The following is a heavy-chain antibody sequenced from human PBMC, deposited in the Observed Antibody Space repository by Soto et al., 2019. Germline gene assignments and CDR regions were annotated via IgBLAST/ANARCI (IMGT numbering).Heavy chain of an antibody. CDR3: ARGKETYYDFWSGYENWFDP. Sequence: GGSLRLSCAASGFTFSSYSMNWVRQAPGKGLEWVSYISSSSSTIYYADSVKGRFTISRDNAKNSLYLQMNSLRAEDTAVYYCARGKETYYDFWSGYENWFDPWGQGTLVTVSS. V-gene: IGHV3-48*01. J-gene: IGHJ5*02. D-gene: IGHD3-3*01. CDR2: ISSSSSTI. CDR1: GFTFSSYS.